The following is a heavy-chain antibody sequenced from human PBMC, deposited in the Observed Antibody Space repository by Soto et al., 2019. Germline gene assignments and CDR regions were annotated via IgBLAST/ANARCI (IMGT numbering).Heavy chain of an antibody. J-gene: IGHJ5*02. CDR2: ISGSGTTI. D-gene: IGHD6-19*01. Sequence: EVQLVESGGGLVQPGGSLRLSCAASGLTGSSYSMNWVRQAPGKGLEWVSYISGSGTTIYYADSVKGRFTVSRDNAKNSLYLQMNSLRAEDMAVYYCARTWYSSGWGWFDPWGQGTLATVSS. CDR1: GLTGSSYS. CDR3: ARTWYSSGWGWFDP. V-gene: IGHV3-48*01.